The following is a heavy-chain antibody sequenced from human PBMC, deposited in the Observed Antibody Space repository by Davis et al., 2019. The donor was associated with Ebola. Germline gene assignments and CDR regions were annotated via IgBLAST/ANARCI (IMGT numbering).Heavy chain of an antibody. J-gene: IGHJ4*02. CDR1: GDSISSSSYY. CDR2: IYYSGST. D-gene: IGHD6-19*01. Sequence: SETLSPTCTVSGDSISSSSYYWGWIRQPPGKGLEWTGSIYYSGSTYYNPSPKSRVTISVVTAKNQFSLKLSSVTAADTAVYYCTRPGSGWLYFDYWGQGTLVTVSP. CDR3: TRPGSGWLYFDY. V-gene: IGHV4-39*01.